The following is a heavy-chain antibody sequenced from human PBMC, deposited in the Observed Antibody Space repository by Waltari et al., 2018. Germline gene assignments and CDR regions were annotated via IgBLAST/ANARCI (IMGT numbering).Heavy chain of an antibody. J-gene: IGHJ4*02. D-gene: IGHD3-22*01. Sequence: QVQLVESGGGLVKPGGSLGLSWGAAGFSFSDYFMSWIRQAPGKGLEWVSYISSSSGYTKYADSVKGRFTISRDNAKNSLYLQMNSLRADDTAIYYCAKEENGYPDYWGQGTLVTVSS. CDR1: GFSFSDYF. CDR3: AKEENGYPDY. V-gene: IGHV3-11*05. CDR2: ISSSSGYT.